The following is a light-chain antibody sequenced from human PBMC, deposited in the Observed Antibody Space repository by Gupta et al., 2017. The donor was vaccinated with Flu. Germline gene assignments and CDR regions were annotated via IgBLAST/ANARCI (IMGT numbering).Light chain of an antibody. V-gene: IGLV2-11*01. CDR3: SSHAGRVTWV. J-gene: IGLJ1*01. Sequence: QSAPTQPLSVSWSPGQSVTIPCTGTSNDVGGYNRVSWYEQRPGKAPKLILYDVTERPSGVPDRFSGSKSGNTASLTISGLQADDEADYYCSSHAGRVTWVFGTGTTVTVL. CDR1: SNDVGGYNR. CDR2: DVT.